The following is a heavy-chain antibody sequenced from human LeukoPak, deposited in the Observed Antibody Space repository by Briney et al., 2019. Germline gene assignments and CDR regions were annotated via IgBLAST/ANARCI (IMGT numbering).Heavy chain of an antibody. CDR2: IIPIFGTA. Sequence: SVKVSCTASGGTFSIYAIRWVREGPGQRLERMGGIIPIFGTANYAQKFQGRVTITADESTSTAYMELSSLRSEDTAVYYCARDKADAGHNLFDYWGQGTLVTVSS. CDR3: ARDKADAGHNLFDY. V-gene: IGHV1-69*01. J-gene: IGHJ4*02. D-gene: IGHD6-13*01. CDR1: GGTFSIYA.